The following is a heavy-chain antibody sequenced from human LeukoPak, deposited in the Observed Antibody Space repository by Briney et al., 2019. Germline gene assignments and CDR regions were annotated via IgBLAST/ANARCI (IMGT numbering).Heavy chain of an antibody. V-gene: IGHV3-23*01. D-gene: IGHD7-27*01. J-gene: IGHJ4*02. Sequence: GGSLRLSCAVSGFTFHTEAMTWVRQGPGKGLEWVSTISDRGDTTYYTDSVKGRFTISRGNSKNTVYLQMNSLRAEDTALYYCAKGLGFLPQFDYWGQGTLVAVSS. CDR1: GFTFHTEA. CDR3: AKGLGFLPQFDY. CDR2: ISDRGDTT.